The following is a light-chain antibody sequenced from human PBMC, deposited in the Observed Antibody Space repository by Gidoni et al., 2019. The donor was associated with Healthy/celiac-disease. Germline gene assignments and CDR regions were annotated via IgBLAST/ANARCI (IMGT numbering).Light chain of an antibody. CDR3: QQSYSTPLT. CDR1: QSISSY. V-gene: IGKV1-39*01. CDR2: AAS. Sequence: DTQMTQPPSSLSASGGARVTITCRASQSISSYLNWYQQKPGKAPNLLIYAASSLQSGVPSRFSGSGSGTDFTLTISGLHPEDFSTYSCQQSYSTPLTFXGXTKVEIK. J-gene: IGKJ4*01.